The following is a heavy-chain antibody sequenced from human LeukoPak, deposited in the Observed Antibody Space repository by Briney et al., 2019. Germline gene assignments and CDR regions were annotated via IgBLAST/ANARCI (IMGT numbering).Heavy chain of an antibody. CDR1: GGSISSSSYY. CDR3: ARDYWRAMGTFDP. CDR2: IYYSGST. Sequence: SETLSLTCTVSGGSISSSSYYWGWIRQPPGKGLEWIGSIYYSGSTYYNPSLKSRVTISVDTSKNQFSLKLSSVTAADTAVYYCARDYWRAMGTFDPWGQGTLVTVSS. D-gene: IGHD5-18*01. J-gene: IGHJ5*02. V-gene: IGHV4-39*07.